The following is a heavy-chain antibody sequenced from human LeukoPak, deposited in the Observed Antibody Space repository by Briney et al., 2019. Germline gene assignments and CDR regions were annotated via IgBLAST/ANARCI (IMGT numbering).Heavy chain of an antibody. Sequence: ASVKVSCKASGYTFTSYGITWVRQAPGQRLEWMGWINAGNGDTKYSQKFQGRVTITRDTSASTAYMELSSLRSEDTAVYYCASISPSLFHTSGWSFDYWGQGTLVTVSS. V-gene: IGHV1-3*01. CDR1: GYTFTSYG. D-gene: IGHD6-19*01. CDR2: INAGNGDT. CDR3: ASISPSLFHTSGWSFDY. J-gene: IGHJ4*02.